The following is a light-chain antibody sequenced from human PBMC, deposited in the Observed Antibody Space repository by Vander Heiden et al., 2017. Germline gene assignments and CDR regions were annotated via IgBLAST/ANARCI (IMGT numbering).Light chain of an antibody. CDR1: QTISNNY. CDR2: GAS. CDR3: QQDFSSPWT. Sequence: EIVLTQSPGTLSLSPGERATLPCRASQTISNNYLAWYQQKPGQAPRLLIYGASSRATGISDSFSGSGSGTDFALTIARLEPEDVGVYFCQQDFSSPWTFGQGSKVEIK. J-gene: IGKJ1*01. V-gene: IGKV3-20*01.